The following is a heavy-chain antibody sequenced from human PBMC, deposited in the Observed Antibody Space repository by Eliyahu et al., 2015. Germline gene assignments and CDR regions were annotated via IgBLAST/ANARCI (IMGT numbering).Heavy chain of an antibody. Sequence: EVQLVESGGGLVQPGGSLXLSCTASGFTFXXYAMSWVRQAPGKGLEWVSAISGSGDSTFYADSVKGRFTISRDNSKNTLYLQMNSLRADDAAVYFCAKGNTISGVVIPLDYWGQGTLVTVSS. J-gene: IGHJ4*02. CDR2: ISGSGDST. D-gene: IGHD3-3*01. V-gene: IGHV3-23*04. CDR3: AKGNTISGVVIPLDY. CDR1: GFTFXXYA.